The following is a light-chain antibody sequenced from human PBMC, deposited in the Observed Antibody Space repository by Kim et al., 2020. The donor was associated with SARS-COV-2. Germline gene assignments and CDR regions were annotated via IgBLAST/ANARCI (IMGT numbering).Light chain of an antibody. V-gene: IGKV3-20*01. CDR1: QSVTSSY. CDR2: GAS. J-gene: IGKJ4*01. Sequence: EIVLTQSPGTLSLSPGERATLSCRASQSVTSSYLAWYQQKPGQAPRLLIYGASSRASGMPDRFSGSGSGTDFTLTISRLEPEDSAVYYCQQYGSPLLTFGGGTKVDIK. CDR3: QQYGSPLLT.